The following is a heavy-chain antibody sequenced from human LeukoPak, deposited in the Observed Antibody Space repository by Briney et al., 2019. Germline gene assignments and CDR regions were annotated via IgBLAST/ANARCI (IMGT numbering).Heavy chain of an antibody. CDR3: ARIGGWGYDDLDY. Sequence: ASVKVSYKASGYTFTSYDIDWVRQATGQGLEWMGWMNPNSGNTGYAQKFQGRVTMSRNTSISTAYMELSSLRSEDTAVYYCARIGGWGYDDLDYWGQGTLVTVSS. J-gene: IGHJ4*02. CDR1: GYTFTSYD. D-gene: IGHD3-16*01. V-gene: IGHV1-8*01. CDR2: MNPNSGNT.